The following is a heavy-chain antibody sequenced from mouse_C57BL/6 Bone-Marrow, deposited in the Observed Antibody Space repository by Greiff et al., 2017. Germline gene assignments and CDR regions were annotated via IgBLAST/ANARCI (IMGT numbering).Heavy chain of an antibody. Sequence: EVKLVESGAELVKPGASVKLSCTASGFNIKDYYMHWVKQRTEQGLEWIGRIDPEDGETKYAPKFQGKATITADTSSNPAYLQLSSLTSEDTAVYYCARRKNDYDGTAYYAMDYWGQGTSVTVSS. CDR1: GFNIKDYY. CDR2: IDPEDGET. CDR3: ARRKNDYDGTAYYAMDY. J-gene: IGHJ4*01. D-gene: IGHD2-4*01. V-gene: IGHV14-2*01.